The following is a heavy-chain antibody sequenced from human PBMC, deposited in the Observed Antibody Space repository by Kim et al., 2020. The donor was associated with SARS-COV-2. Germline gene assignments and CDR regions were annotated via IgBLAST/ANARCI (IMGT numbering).Heavy chain of an antibody. J-gene: IGHJ4*02. CDR2: IDPREGNA. CDR1: GYTFSGYY. D-gene: IGHD2-21*02. CDR3: ARAGDDDLSQYFDF. V-gene: IGHV1-46*01. Sequence: ASVKVSCKTSGYTFSGYYLHWVRQAPGQGLEWMAIIDPREGNATYAQTFQDRLIVTRDASTTTVYLDLSSLISEDTALYYCARAGDDDLSQYFDFWGQGTQVTVSS.